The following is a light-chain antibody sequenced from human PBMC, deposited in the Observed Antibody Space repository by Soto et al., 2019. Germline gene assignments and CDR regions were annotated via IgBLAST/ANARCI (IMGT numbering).Light chain of an antibody. Sequence: DIQMTQSPSSLSASVVDRVTITCRASQSISSYLNWYQQKPGKAPKLLIYAASSLQSGVPSRFSGSGSGTDFTLTISSLQPEDFATYYCQQSYRTPTFGQGTRLEIK. CDR3: QQSYRTPT. V-gene: IGKV1-39*01. CDR2: AAS. CDR1: QSISSY. J-gene: IGKJ5*01.